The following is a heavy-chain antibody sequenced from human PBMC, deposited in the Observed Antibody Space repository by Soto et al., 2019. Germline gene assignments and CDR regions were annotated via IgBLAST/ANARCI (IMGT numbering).Heavy chain of an antibody. CDR2: ISSYNGNT. D-gene: IGHD6-6*01. CDR1: GYTVTSYV. Sequence: AGKVSCKASGYTVTSYVMSWVRQAPGQGLDWMGSISSYNGNTNYAQKLQGRVTMTTDTSTSTSYMELRSLRSDDTAVYHCARDGAARPPDYYYYYYGMDVWGQGTTVTVS. V-gene: IGHV1-18*01. CDR3: ARDGAARPPDYYYYYYGMDV. J-gene: IGHJ6*02.